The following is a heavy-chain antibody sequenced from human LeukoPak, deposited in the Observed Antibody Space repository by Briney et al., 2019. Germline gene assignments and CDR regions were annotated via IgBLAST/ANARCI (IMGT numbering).Heavy chain of an antibody. CDR2: IYYSGST. Sequence: SETLSLTCTVSGGSISSYYWSWIRQPPGKGLEWIGYIYYSGSTNYNPSLKSRVTISVDTSKNQFSLKLSSVTAADTAVYYCARDPSPFYSGSYLGFDPWGQGTLVTVSS. D-gene: IGHD1-26*01. J-gene: IGHJ5*02. V-gene: IGHV4-59*01. CDR1: GGSISSYY. CDR3: ARDPSPFYSGSYLGFDP.